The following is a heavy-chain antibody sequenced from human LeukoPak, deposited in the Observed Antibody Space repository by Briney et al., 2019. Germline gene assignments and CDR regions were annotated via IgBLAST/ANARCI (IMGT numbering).Heavy chain of an antibody. CDR2: FDPEYGET. J-gene: IGHJ4*02. V-gene: IGHV1-24*01. Sequence: ASVKVSCKVSGYTFTNYGISWVRQAPGQGLEWMGGFDPEYGETIYAQKFQGRVTMTEDTSTDTAYMELSSLRSEDTAMYYCATVDDSSGYDGDYWGQGTLVTVSS. CDR1: GYTFTNYG. D-gene: IGHD3-22*01. CDR3: ATVDDSSGYDGDY.